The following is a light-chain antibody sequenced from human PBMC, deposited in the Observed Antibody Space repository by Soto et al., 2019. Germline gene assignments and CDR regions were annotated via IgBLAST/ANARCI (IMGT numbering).Light chain of an antibody. V-gene: IGKV3-20*01. CDR3: QQYGSSPET. CDR2: GAS. J-gene: IGKJ1*01. Sequence: EIVLTQSPGTLSLSPGERATLSCRASQSVSSSYLAWYQQKPGQAPRLLIYGASSRATGIPDRFSGSGSGTDFTLTISRLEPEAVAVYYCQQYGSSPETFGQGTKVEIK. CDR1: QSVSSSY.